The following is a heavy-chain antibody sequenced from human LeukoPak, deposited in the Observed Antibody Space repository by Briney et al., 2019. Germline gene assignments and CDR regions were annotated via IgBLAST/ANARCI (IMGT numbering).Heavy chain of an antibody. CDR2: VNPSSGDT. V-gene: IGHV1-2*02. Sequence: GASVKVSCRASGYAFIGYYIHWVRQAPGQGLEWMGWVNPSSGDTNYAQQFQGRLTLTRDTSISTAYMQLSRLTSDDTAVYFCARDWELRYSQGGFGSWGQGTLVTVSS. D-gene: IGHD3-9*01. J-gene: IGHJ4*02. CDR1: GYAFIGYY. CDR3: ARDWELRYSQGGFGS.